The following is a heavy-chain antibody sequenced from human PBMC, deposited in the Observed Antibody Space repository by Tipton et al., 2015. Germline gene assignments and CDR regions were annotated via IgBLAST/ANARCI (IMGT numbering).Heavy chain of an antibody. J-gene: IGHJ4*02. CDR2: IYTSGITNYGIT. CDR1: GGSISSGSYY. CDR3: ARRIAAAHADY. V-gene: IGHV4-61*02. Sequence: TLSLTCTVSGGSISSGSYYWSWIRQPAGKELEWIGRIYTSGITNYGITNYNPSLKSRVPISVDTSTNQFSLKLSSVTASDTAVYYCARRIAAAHADYWGQGTLVTVSS. D-gene: IGHD6-13*01.